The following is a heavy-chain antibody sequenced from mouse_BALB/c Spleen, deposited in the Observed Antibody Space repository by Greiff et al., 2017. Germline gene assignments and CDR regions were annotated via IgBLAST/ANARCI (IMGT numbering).Heavy chain of an antibody. J-gene: IGHJ2*01. Sequence: EVKVEESGPGLVKPSQSLSLTCTVTGYSITSDYAWNWIRQFPGNKLEWMGYISYSGSTSYNPSLKSRISITRDTSKNQFFLQLNSVTTEDTATYYCASALYYGNYVNYFDYWGQGTTLTVSS. CDR1: GYSITSDYA. V-gene: IGHV3-2*02. CDR3: ASALYYGNYVNYFDY. CDR2: ISYSGST. D-gene: IGHD2-1*01.